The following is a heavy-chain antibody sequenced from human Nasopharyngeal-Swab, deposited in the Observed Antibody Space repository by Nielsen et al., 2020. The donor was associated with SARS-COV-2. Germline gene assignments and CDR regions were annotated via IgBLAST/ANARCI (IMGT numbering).Heavy chain of an antibody. J-gene: IGHJ4*02. CDR3: ARGGFRGTYGDYLDY. V-gene: IGHV3-33*08. D-gene: IGHD4-17*01. CDR2: IWYDGSNK. CDR1: GFTFSSYW. Sequence: GGALRLSCAASGFTFSSYWMHWVRQAPGKGLEWVAVIWYDGSNKYYADSVKGRFTISRGNSKNTLYLQMDSLRAEDTAVYYCARGGFRGTYGDYLDYWGQGTLVTV.